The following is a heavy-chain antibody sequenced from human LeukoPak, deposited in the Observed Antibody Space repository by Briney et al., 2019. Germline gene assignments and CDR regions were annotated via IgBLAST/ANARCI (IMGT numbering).Heavy chain of an antibody. CDR1: GYTFTSYG. CDR2: ISAYNGNT. CDR3: AREYCSGGSCYLSY. V-gene: IGHV1-18*01. D-gene: IGHD2-15*01. J-gene: IGHJ4*02. Sequence: ASVKVSCKASGYTFTSYGISWVRQAPGQGLEWMGWISAYNGNTNYAQKLQGRVTMTTDTSTSTAYMELRSLRSDDTAVYYCAREYCSGGSCYLSYWGQGTLVTVSS.